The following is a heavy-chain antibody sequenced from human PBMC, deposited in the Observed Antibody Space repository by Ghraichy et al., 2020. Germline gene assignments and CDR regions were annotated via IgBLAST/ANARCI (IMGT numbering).Heavy chain of an antibody. CDR2: MNPNSGNI. CDR1: GYTFTSYD. J-gene: IGHJ6*02. D-gene: IGHD3-10*01. Sequence: ASVKVSCKASGYTFTSYDINWVRQATGQGLEWMGWMNPNSGNIVYAQNFQGRVTMTRNTSISTAYMELSSLRSDYTAVYYCARGSTMVRGVSPTGYYGMDVWGQGTTVTVSS. CDR3: ARGSTMVRGVSPTGYYGMDV. V-gene: IGHV1-8*01.